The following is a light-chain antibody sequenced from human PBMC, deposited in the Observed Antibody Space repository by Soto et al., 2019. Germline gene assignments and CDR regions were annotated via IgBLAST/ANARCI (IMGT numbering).Light chain of an antibody. V-gene: IGKV3D-15*01. CDR2: GAS. Sequence: IVMTQSPATLSASPGERATLSCRASQSVRSNLAWYQQKPGQAPRLLIYGASNRATGIPARFSGSGSGTDFTLTISSLEPEDFAVYYCQHYGNSPPSVTFGPGTKVDIK. CDR3: QHYGNSPPSVT. J-gene: IGKJ3*01. CDR1: QSVRSN.